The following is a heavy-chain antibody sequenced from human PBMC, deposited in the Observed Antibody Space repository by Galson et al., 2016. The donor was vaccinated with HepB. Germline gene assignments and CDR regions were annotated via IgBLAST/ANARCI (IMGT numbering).Heavy chain of an antibody. Sequence: SLRLSCAASGFTFDDYAMHWVRQAPGKGLEWVSAFGWNSGYKAYVDSVKGRFTISRDNAKNSLYLQMTSLRAEDTALHYCAKGRGSGITAAVGNFWGQGTLVTVSS. J-gene: IGHJ4*02. CDR2: FGWNSGYK. D-gene: IGHD6-25*01. CDR3: AKGRGSGITAAVGNF. V-gene: IGHV3-9*01. CDR1: GFTFDDYA.